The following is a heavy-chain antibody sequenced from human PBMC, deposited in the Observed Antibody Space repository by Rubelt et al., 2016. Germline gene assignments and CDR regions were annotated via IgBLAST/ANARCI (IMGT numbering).Heavy chain of an antibody. CDR3: ASERTIFGMVIIERALDY. Sequence: GSIYYSGSTYYNPSLKSRVTISVDTSKNQFSLKLSSVTAADTAVYYCASERTIFGMVIIERALDYWGQGTLVTVSS. V-gene: IGHV4-39*01. CDR2: IYYSGST. J-gene: IGHJ4*02. D-gene: IGHD3-3*01.